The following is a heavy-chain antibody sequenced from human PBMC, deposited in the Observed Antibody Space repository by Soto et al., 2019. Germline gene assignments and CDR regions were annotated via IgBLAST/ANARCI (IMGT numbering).Heavy chain of an antibody. CDR2: IYHSGTT. J-gene: IGHJ4*02. CDR1: GGSISSTSYY. CDR3: AEQYLELGSYVRY. D-gene: IGHD3-16*01. Sequence: SETLSLTCTVSGGSISSTSYYWGWIRQPPGKGLEWIGNIYHSGTTYYNPSLTSRVTISVDTSKNQFSLKLTSVTAADTAVYYCAEQYLELGSYVRYWGQGTLVTVSS. V-gene: IGHV4-39*01.